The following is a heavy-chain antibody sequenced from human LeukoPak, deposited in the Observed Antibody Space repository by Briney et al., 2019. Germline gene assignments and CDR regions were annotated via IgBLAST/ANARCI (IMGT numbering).Heavy chain of an antibody. D-gene: IGHD3-22*01. V-gene: IGHV3-73*01. Sequence: GGSLRLSCATSGFTFSGSAIHWVSQASGKGLEWVGRIRSKANSYATTDVASVKGRFTISRDDSKNTAYLEMSSLKTEDTAVYYCTRPSYDSSVSGVVYWGQGTLVTVSS. CDR1: GFTFSGSA. CDR3: TRPSYDSSVSGVVY. CDR2: IRSKANSYAT. J-gene: IGHJ4*02.